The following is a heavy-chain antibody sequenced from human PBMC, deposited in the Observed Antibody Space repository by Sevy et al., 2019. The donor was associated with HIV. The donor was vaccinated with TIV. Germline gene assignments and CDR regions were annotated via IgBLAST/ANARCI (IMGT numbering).Heavy chain of an antibody. CDR2: IRYDGGTI. J-gene: IGHJ4*02. D-gene: IGHD3-10*01. V-gene: IGHV3-11*01. CDR1: GFTFSDHW. Sequence: GGYLRLSCAASGFTFSDHWFSWVRQAPGKGLEWVSYIRYDGGTIYYADSVRGRFTISRDNAKNSLYLQMNSLSADDTAVYYCARGHYGLDYWGRGTLVTVSS. CDR3: ARGHYGLDY.